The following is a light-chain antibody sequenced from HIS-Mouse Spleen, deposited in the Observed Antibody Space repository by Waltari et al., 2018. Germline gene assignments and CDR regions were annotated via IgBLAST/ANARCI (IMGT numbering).Light chain of an antibody. J-gene: IGKJ5*01. CDR1: QSVSSRY. Sequence: EIVSKKSPGTPSLSPGERATLSCRASQSVSSRYLAWYQQKPGQAPRLLIYCASSRATGIPDRFSGSGSGTDFTLTISRLEPEDFAVYYCQQYGSSPPITFGQGTRLEIK. CDR2: CAS. V-gene: IGKV3-20*01. CDR3: QQYGSSPPIT.